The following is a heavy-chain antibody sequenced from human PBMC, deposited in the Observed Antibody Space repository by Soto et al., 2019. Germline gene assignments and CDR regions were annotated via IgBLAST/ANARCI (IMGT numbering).Heavy chain of an antibody. V-gene: IGHV1-69*12. CDR3: VSRGLDTAMVKSGDYYYYGMDV. CDR2: IIPIFGTA. Sequence: QVQLVQSGAEVKKPGSSVKVSCKASGGTFSSYAISWVRQAPGQGLEWMGGIIPIFGTANYAQKFQGRVTITADESTSTAYMELSSLRSEDTAVYYCVSRGLDTAMVKSGDYYYYGMDVWGQGTTVTVSS. J-gene: IGHJ6*02. CDR1: GGTFSSYA. D-gene: IGHD5-18*01.